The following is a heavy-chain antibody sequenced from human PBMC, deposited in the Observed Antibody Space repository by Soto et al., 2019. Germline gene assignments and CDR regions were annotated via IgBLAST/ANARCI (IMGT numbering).Heavy chain of an antibody. CDR3: ARSEDYCSGGSCYRNWYFDL. D-gene: IGHD2-15*01. CDR2: IIPIFGTA. J-gene: IGHJ2*01. CDR1: GGTFSSYA. Sequence: QVQLVQSGAEVKKPGSSVKVSCKASGGTFSSYAISWVRQAPGQGLEWMGGIIPIFGTANYAQKLQGRVTITADESTSTAYMELSSLRSEDTAVYYCARSEDYCSGGSCYRNWYFDLWGRGTLVTVSS. V-gene: IGHV1-69*01.